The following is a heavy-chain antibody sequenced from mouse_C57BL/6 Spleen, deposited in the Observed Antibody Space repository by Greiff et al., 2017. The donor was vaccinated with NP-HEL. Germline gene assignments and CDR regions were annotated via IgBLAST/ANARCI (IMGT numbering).Heavy chain of an antibody. CDR3: AREGAGTGYFDY. CDR1: GYSITSGYY. V-gene: IGHV3-6*01. CDR2: ISYDGSN. Sequence: ESGPGLVKPSQSLSLTCSVTGYSITSGYYWNWIRQFPGNKLEWMGYISYDGSNNYNPSLKNRISITRDTSKNQFFLKLNSVTTEETATYYCAREGAGTGYFDYWGQGTTLTVSS. J-gene: IGHJ2*01. D-gene: IGHD3-3*01.